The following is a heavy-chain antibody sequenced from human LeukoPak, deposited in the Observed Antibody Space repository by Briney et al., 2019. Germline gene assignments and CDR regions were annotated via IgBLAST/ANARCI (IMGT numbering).Heavy chain of an antibody. Sequence: SETLSLTCAVYGGSFSGYYWSWIRQHPGKGLEWIGYIYYSGSTYYNPSLKSRVTISVDTSKNQFSLKLSSVTAADTAVYYCARAETYYDFWSGRIAAFDIWGQGTMVTVSS. V-gene: IGHV4-31*11. CDR1: GGSFSGYY. D-gene: IGHD3-3*01. CDR3: ARAETYYDFWSGRIAAFDI. J-gene: IGHJ3*02. CDR2: IYYSGST.